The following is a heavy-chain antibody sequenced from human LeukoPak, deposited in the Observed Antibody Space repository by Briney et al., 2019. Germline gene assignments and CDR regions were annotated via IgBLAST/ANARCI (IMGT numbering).Heavy chain of an antibody. Sequence: ASVKVSCKASGYTFTTYYMNCVRQAPGQGFEWMGIINPSVGSTSYAQKFQGRVTMTRDTSTSTVYMELSSLRYADTAVYYCVRGGYDFSSGYYPSRWGQGTLVTVSS. D-gene: IGHD3-3*01. CDR1: GYTFTTYY. CDR2: INPSVGST. J-gene: IGHJ4*02. V-gene: IGHV1-46*01. CDR3: VRGGYDFSSGYYPSR.